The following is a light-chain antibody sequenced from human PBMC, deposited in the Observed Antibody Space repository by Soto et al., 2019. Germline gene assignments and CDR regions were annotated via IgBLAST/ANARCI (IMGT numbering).Light chain of an antibody. V-gene: IGKV3-20*01. Sequence: EIVFTQSPATLSLSPGERATLSCRASQSVSNDFLAWYQQKPGQAPRLLIYGASTRATDVPDRFSGSGSGADFTLTISRLEPEDFAVYYCQQYGSSPPRTFGQGTKVDIK. CDR1: QSVSNDF. CDR2: GAS. CDR3: QQYGSSPPRT. J-gene: IGKJ1*01.